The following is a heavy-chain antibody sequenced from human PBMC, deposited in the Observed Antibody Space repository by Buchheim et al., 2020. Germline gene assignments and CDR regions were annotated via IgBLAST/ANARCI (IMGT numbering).Heavy chain of an antibody. V-gene: IGHV3-73*02. CDR1: GFTFSGSA. CDR3: TRQHYYDSSGHGWFDP. CDR2: IRSKANSYAT. D-gene: IGHD3-22*01. Sequence: EVQLVESGGGLVQPGGSLKLSCAASGFTFSGSAMHWVRQASGKGLEWVVRIRSKANSYATAYAASVKGRFTISRDDSKNTAYLQMNSLKTEDTAVYYCTRQHYYDSSGHGWFDPWGQGTL. J-gene: IGHJ5*02.